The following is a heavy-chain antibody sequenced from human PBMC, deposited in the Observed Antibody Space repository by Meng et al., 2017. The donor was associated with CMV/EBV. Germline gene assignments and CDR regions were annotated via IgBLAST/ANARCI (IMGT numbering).Heavy chain of an antibody. CDR1: GFTFSSYS. CDR2: ISSSSSYI. D-gene: IGHD3-10*01. Sequence: GESLKISCAASGFTFSSYSMNWVRQAPGKGLEWVSSISSSSSYIYYADSVKGRFTISRDNAKNSLYLQMNSLRAEDTAVYYCARTMVRGVILYYGMDVWGQGTTVIVSS. V-gene: IGHV3-21*01. J-gene: IGHJ6*02. CDR3: ARTMVRGVILYYGMDV.